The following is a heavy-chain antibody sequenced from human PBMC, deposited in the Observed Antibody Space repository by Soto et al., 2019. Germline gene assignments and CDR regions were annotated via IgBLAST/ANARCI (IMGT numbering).Heavy chain of an antibody. CDR3: AKDQPTYYDFWSGYYH. J-gene: IGHJ4*02. D-gene: IGHD3-3*01. CDR2: ISGSGGST. Sequence: SLKLSCAASGFTFSSYAMSWVRQAPGKGLEWVSAISGSGGSTYYADSVKGRFTISRDNSKNTLYLQMNSLRAEDTAVYYCAKDQPTYYDFWSGYYHWGQGTLVTVSS. V-gene: IGHV3-23*01. CDR1: GFTFSSYA.